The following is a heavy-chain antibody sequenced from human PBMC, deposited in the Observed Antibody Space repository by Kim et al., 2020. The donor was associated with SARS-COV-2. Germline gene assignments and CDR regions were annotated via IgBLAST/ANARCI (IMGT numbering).Heavy chain of an antibody. CDR3: AKDGCGGSCYYFDH. J-gene: IGHJ4*02. CDR2: IWYDGNNK. V-gene: IGHV3-33*06. D-gene: IGHD2-15*01. Sequence: GGSLRLFCAASEFSFSTYGMHWVRQAPDMGLEWVAVIWYDGNNKYYTDSVEGRFTISRDNSKNMLYLEMNSLRAEDTAVYYCAKDGCGGSCYYFDHWGLGPLVTVSS. CDR1: EFSFSTYG.